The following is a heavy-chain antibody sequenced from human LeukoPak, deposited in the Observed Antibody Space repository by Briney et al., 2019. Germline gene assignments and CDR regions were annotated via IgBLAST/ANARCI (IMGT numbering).Heavy chain of an antibody. J-gene: IGHJ5*02. Sequence: SETLSLTCTVSGGSISSSIYYWGWIRQPPGKGLEWIGNIYHSGNTYYNPSLKSRVTISVDTSKNQFSLKLSSVTAADTAVYYCARLGSWFDPWGQGTQVTVSS. CDR2: IYHSGNT. CDR3: ARLGSWFDP. CDR1: GGSISSSIYY. D-gene: IGHD2-2*03. V-gene: IGHV4-39*01.